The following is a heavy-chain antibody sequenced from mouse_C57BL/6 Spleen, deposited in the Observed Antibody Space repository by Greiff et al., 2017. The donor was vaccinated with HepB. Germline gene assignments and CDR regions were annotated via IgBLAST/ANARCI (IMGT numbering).Heavy chain of an antibody. D-gene: IGHD1-1*01. CDR1: GFNIKDYY. CDR2: IDPEDGET. J-gene: IGHJ4*01. CDR3: ARHYGSSYGYAMDY. Sequence: EVQLVESGAELVKPGASVKLSCTASGFNIKDYYMHWVKQRTEQGLEWIGRIDPEDGETKYAPKFQGKATITADTSSNTAYLQRSSLTSEDTAVYYCARHYGSSYGYAMDYWGQGTSVTVSS. V-gene: IGHV14-2*01.